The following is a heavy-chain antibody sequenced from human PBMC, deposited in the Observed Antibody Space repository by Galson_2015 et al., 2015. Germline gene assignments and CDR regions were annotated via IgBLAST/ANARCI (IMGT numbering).Heavy chain of an antibody. Sequence: SVKVSCKASGGTFSSYAISWVRQAPGQGLEWMGGIIPIFGTANYAQKFQGRVTITADESTSTAYMELSSLRSEDTAVYYCARGLVPRQDSSGYYYVAEYFQHWGQGTLVTVSS. CDR1: GGTFSSYA. CDR3: ARGLVPRQDSSGYYYVAEYFQH. J-gene: IGHJ1*01. D-gene: IGHD3-22*01. V-gene: IGHV1-69*13. CDR2: IIPIFGTA.